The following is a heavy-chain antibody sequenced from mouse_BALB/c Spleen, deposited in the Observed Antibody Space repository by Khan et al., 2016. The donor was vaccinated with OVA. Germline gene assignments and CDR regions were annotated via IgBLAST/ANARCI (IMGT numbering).Heavy chain of an antibody. V-gene: IGHV2-6-1*01. CDR3: ARQPSYQYNIMDS. J-gene: IGHJ4*01. CDR2: IWSDGNT. CDR1: GFSLTNYG. Sequence: QMQLEESGPGLVAPSQSLSITCTISGFSLTNYGVHWVRQPPGKGLEWLVVIWSDGNTTYNSALKSRLTVTKDNSKSQVFLEMNSLQTDDTAMYFCARQPSYQYNIMDSLAQGPSVTVSS.